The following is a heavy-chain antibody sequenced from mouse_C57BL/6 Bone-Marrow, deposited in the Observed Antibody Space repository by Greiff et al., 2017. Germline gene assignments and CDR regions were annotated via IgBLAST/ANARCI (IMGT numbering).Heavy chain of an antibody. CDR1: GYTFTSYW. Sequence: VQLQQPGAELVRPGTSVKLSCKASGYTFTSYWMHWVKQRPGQGLEWIGVIDPSDSYTNYNQKFKGKATLTVDTSSSTAYMQLSSLTSEDSAVYYCAGGNFWGQGTSVTVSS. V-gene: IGHV1-59*01. J-gene: IGHJ4*01. CDR3: AGGNF. CDR2: IDPSDSYT.